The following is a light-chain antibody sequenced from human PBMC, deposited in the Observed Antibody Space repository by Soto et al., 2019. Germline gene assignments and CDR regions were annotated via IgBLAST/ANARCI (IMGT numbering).Light chain of an antibody. V-gene: IGLV3-21*02. CDR2: DDG. J-gene: IGLJ3*02. Sequence: SYELSQPPSVSVAPGQTARIPCGGKKIGGKSAHWYQQRPGQAPVLVIYDDGDRPSGIPERFSGSNSGNTATLTIRRVEAGDEADYYCQVWDGDSDQVVFGGGTQLTVL. CDR3: QVWDGDSDQVV. CDR1: KIGGKS.